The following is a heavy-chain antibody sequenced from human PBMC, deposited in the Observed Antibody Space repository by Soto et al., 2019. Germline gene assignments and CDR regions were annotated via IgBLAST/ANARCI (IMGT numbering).Heavy chain of an antibody. J-gene: IGHJ4*02. CDR1: GGSMRSYY. Sequence: QVQLQESGPGLLKPSEPLSLTCTVSGGSMRSYYWSWIRQPPGKGLEWIGYIDYRGSTNYNPSLKRRATISVATSKNQFSLILNSVTAADTGVYYCARRWGGALDYWGRGTLVTVSS. CDR3: ARRWGGALDY. CDR2: IDYRGST. D-gene: IGHD3-16*01. V-gene: IGHV4-59*08.